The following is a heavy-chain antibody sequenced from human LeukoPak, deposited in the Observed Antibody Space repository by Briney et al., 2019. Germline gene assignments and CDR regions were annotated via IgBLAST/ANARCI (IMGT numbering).Heavy chain of an antibody. J-gene: IGHJ5*02. D-gene: IGHD6-13*01. CDR2: ISSSGSTI. Sequence: GGSLRLSCAASGFTFSDYYMSWLRQAPGKGVEWVSYISSSGSTIYYADSVKGRFTISRDNAKNSLYLQMNSLRAEDTAVYYCARDSSSLNWFDPWGQGTLVTVSS. V-gene: IGHV3-11*01. CDR3: ARDSSSLNWFDP. CDR1: GFTFSDYY.